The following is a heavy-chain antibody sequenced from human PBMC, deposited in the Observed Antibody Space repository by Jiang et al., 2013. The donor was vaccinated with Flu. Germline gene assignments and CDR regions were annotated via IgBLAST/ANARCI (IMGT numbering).Heavy chain of an antibody. Sequence: PGLLKPSETLSLTCTVSGGSITSYIYYWGWIRQPPGKGLEWIGTISYSGHTYSNPSLKSRVTLSVDTSNMQFSLKMTSVTAADTAVYYCARHYAGAPEVFWYFDFWGRGTLVTVAS. CDR3: ARHYAGAPEVFWYFDF. CDR1: GGSITSYIYY. J-gene: IGHJ2*01. D-gene: IGHD1-14*01. CDR2: ISYSGHT. V-gene: IGHV4-39*01.